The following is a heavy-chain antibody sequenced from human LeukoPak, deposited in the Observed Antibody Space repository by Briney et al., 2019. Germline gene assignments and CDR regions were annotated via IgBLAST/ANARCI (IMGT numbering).Heavy chain of an antibody. CDR3: ARLGSPPTD. CDR2: IYYSGST. Sequence: SETLSLTCTVSGGSISSSSYYWGWIRQPPGKGLEWIGSIYYSGSTYYNPSLKSRVTISVDTSKNQFSLKLSSVTAADMAVYYCARLGSPPTDWGQGTLVTVSS. V-gene: IGHV4-39*01. D-gene: IGHD3-16*01. CDR1: GGSISSSSYY. J-gene: IGHJ4*02.